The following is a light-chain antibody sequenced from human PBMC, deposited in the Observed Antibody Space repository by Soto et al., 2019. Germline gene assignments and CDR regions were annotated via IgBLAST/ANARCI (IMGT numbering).Light chain of an antibody. CDR2: DAS. CDR3: QQYNNWPRT. CDR1: QGISNY. Sequence: DIQMTQFPSSLSASVGDRVTLTCQASQGISNYLNWYQQKPGKAPKLLIYDASTLETGVPSRFSGSGYGTEFTFTISGLQPEDVATYYCQQYNNWPRTFGQGTKVEIK. V-gene: IGKV1-33*01. J-gene: IGKJ1*01.